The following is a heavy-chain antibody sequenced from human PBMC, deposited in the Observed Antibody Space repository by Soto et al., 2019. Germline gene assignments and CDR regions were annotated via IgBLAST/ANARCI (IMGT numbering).Heavy chain of an antibody. CDR3: ARDVIYYDSSGYYSRWFDP. D-gene: IGHD3-22*01. J-gene: IGHJ5*02. CDR1: GGSISSSNW. Sequence: QVQLQESGPGLVKPSGTLSLTCAVSGGSISSSNWWSWVRQPPGKGLEWIGEIYHSGSTNYNPSLKSRVTISVDKSKNQFSLKLSSVTAADTAVYYCARDVIYYDSSGYYSRWFDPWGQGTLVTVSS. CDR2: IYHSGST. V-gene: IGHV4-4*02.